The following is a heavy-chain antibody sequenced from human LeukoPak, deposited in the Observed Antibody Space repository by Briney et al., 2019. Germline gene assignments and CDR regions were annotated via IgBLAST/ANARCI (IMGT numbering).Heavy chain of an antibody. Sequence: GGSLRLSCAASGFTFSTYWMSWVRQAPGKGLEWVANIKQDGSEKYYVDSVKGRFTISRDNAKNSLYLQMNSLRAEDTAVYYCARSGYSSSWYLTFDYWGQGTLVTVSS. V-gene: IGHV3-7*01. CDR2: IKQDGSEK. CDR1: GFTFSTYW. CDR3: ARSGYSSSWYLTFDY. D-gene: IGHD6-13*01. J-gene: IGHJ4*02.